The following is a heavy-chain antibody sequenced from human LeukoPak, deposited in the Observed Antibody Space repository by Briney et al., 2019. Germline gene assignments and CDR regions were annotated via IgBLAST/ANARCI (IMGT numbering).Heavy chain of an antibody. CDR3: ARGPLNYDILTGYYSDYYSYMDV. V-gene: IGHV1-69*06. Sequence: ASVKVSCKASGGTFSSYAISWVRQAPGQGLEWMGGIIPIFGTANYAQKFQGRVTITADKSTSTAYMELSSLISDDTAVYYCARGPLNYDILTGYYSDYYSYMDVWGKGTTVTISS. CDR1: GGTFSSYA. J-gene: IGHJ6*03. D-gene: IGHD3-9*01. CDR2: IIPIFGTA.